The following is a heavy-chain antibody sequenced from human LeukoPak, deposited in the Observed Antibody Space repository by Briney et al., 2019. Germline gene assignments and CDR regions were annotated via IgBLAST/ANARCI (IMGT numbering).Heavy chain of an antibody. CDR1: GFTFSSYG. V-gene: IGHV3-33*01. D-gene: IGHD6-6*01. J-gene: IGHJ4*02. Sequence: GGSLRLSCAASGFTFSSYGMHWVRQAPGKGLEWVAVIWYDGSNKYYADSVKGRFTISRDNSKNTLYLQMNSLRSEDTAVYYCAAGGSSPRDYWGQGTLVTVSS. CDR2: IWYDGSNK. CDR3: AAGGSSPRDY.